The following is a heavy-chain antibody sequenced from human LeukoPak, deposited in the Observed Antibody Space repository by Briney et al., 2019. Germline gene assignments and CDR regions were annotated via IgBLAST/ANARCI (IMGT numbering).Heavy chain of an antibody. J-gene: IGHJ4*02. V-gene: IGHV4-34*01. CDR2: INHSGST. D-gene: IGHD3-10*01. Sequence: SETLSLTCAVYGGSFSGYYWSWIRQPPGKGLEWIGEINHSGSTNYNPSLKSRVTISVDTSKNQLSLKLSSVTAADTAVYYCARGAGARRGGKFYYWGQGTLVTVSS. CDR3: ARGAGARRGGKFYY. CDR1: GGSFSGYY.